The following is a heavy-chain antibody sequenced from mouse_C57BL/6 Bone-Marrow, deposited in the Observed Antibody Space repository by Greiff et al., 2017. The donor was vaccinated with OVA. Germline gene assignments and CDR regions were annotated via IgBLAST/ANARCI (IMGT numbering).Heavy chain of an antibody. J-gene: IGHJ4*01. V-gene: IGHV1-15*01. CDR1: GYTFTDYE. D-gene: IGHD1-1*01. CDR3: ARTLTTVVATNYYAMDY. Sequence: VQLQQSGAELVRPGASVTLSCKASGYTFTDYEMHWVKQTPVHGLEWIGAIDPETGGTAYNQKFKGKAILTADKSSSTAYMELRSLTSEDSAVYFCARTLTTVVATNYYAMDYWGQGTSVTVSS. CDR2: IDPETGGT.